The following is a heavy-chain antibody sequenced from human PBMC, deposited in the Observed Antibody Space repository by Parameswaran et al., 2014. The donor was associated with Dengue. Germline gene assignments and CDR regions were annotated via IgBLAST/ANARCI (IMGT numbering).Heavy chain of an antibody. Sequence: KWIRQPPGKGLEWVSYISSSSSTIYYADSVKGRFTISRDNAKNSLYLQMNSLRAEDTAVYYCARDYGSGSYYKLDYYYGMDVWGQGTTVTVSS. D-gene: IGHD3-10*01. V-gene: IGHV3-48*01. CDR3: ARDYGSGSYYKLDYYYGMDV. CDR2: ISSSSSTI. J-gene: IGHJ6*02.